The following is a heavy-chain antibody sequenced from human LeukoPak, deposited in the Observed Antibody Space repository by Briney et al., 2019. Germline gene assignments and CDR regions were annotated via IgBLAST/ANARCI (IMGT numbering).Heavy chain of an antibody. J-gene: IGHJ1*01. CDR1: GGSITNTNY. Sequence: PSGTLSLTCGVSGGSITNTNYWTWVRQPPGKGLEWIGEVSLQGSTNYNPSLMGRVAIAVDTSENHISLQLTSVTAADTAVYYCARSGGSSGWTRGFLGDWGQGTLVTVSS. V-gene: IGHV4-4*02. CDR2: VSLQGST. CDR3: ARSGGSSGWTRGFLGD. D-gene: IGHD6-19*01.